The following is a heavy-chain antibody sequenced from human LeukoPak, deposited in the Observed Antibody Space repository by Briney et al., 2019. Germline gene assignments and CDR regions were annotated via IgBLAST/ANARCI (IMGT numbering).Heavy chain of an antibody. CDR1: GFTFSSYA. V-gene: IGHV3-23*03. CDR3: ASWPVGWYGEDS. CDR2: IYGGGST. J-gene: IGHJ4*02. Sequence: GGSLRLSCAPSGFTFSSYAMSWVRQAPGKGLEWVSVIYGGGSTYYADSVKGRFTISRDTPKNTLYLQMNSLRVEDTAVYYCASWPVGWYGEDSWGQGTLVTVSS. D-gene: IGHD6-19*01.